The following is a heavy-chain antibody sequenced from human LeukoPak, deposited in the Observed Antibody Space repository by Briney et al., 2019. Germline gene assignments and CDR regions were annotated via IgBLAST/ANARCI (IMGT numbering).Heavy chain of an antibody. CDR3: AKDDRGGRFGYIDY. CDR1: GFTFSSYA. Sequence: PGGSLRLSCAASGFTFSSYAMSWVRQAPGKGLEWVSAISGSGGSTYYADSVKGRFTISRDNSKNTLYLQMNSLRAEDTAVYYCAKDDRGGRFGYIDYWGQGTLVTVSS. V-gene: IGHV3-23*01. CDR2: ISGSGGST. J-gene: IGHJ4*02. D-gene: IGHD3-10*01.